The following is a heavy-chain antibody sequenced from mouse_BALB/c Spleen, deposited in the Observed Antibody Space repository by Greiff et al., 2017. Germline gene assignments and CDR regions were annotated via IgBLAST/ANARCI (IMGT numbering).Heavy chain of an antibody. CDR2: IRNKANGYTT. J-gene: IGHJ3*01. CDR1: GFTFTDYY. CDR3: AKDYRYDGTFAY. D-gene: IGHD2-14*01. V-gene: IGHV7-3*02. Sequence: EVMLVESGGGLVQPGGSLRLSCATSGFTFTDYYMSWVRQPPGKALEWLGFIRNKANGYTTEYSASVKGRFTISRDNSQSILYLQMNTLRAEDSATYYCAKDYRYDGTFAYWGQGTLVTVSA.